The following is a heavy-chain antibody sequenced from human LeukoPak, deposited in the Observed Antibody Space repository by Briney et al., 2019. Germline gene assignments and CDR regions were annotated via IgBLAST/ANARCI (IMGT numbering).Heavy chain of an antibody. CDR2: ISSSSSTI. D-gene: IGHD6-19*01. Sequence: PSETLSLTCTVSGGSISSGGYYWSWVRQAPGKGLEWVSYISSSSSTIYYADSVKGRFTISRDNAKNSLYLQMNSLRAEDTAVYYCARSRPTYSSGWDFDYWGQGTLVTVSS. CDR3: ARSRPTYSSGWDFDY. V-gene: IGHV3-11*04. J-gene: IGHJ4*02. CDR1: GGSISSGGYY.